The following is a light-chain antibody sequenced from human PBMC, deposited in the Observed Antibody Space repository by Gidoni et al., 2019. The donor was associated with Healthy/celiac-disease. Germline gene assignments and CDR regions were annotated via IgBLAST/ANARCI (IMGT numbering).Light chain of an antibody. Sequence: EIVLTQSPGTLSWSPGERATLSCRASQSVSSSYLAWYQQKPGQAPRLLIYVASSRATGIPDRFSGSGSGTDFTLTISRLEPEDFAVYYCQQYGSSPYTFGQGTKLEIK. J-gene: IGKJ2*01. CDR3: QQYGSSPYT. CDR2: VAS. CDR1: QSVSSSY. V-gene: IGKV3-20*01.